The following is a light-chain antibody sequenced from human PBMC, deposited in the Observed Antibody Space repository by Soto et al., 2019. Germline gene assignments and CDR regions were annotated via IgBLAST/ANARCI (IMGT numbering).Light chain of an antibody. V-gene: IGKV3-20*01. Sequence: EIVLTQSPGTLSLSPGERATLSCRASQSVSSSYLAWYQQKPGQAPRLLIYGASSRATGIPDRFSGSGSGTACTITISRLEPDDFAVYYWQQSGSSPPLFTFGPGTKVDIK. J-gene: IGKJ3*01. CDR3: QQSGSSPPLFT. CDR1: QSVSSSY. CDR2: GAS.